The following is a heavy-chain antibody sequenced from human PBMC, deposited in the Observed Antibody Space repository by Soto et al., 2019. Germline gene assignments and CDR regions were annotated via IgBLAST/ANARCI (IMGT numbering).Heavy chain of an antibody. Sequence: QVQLQESGPGLVKPSETLSLTCTVSGGSISSYYWSWIRQPPGKGLEWIGYIYYIGSTNYNPSLKSLFTISVDTSKNQFSLKLSSVTAADTAVYYCARTLRGYSGYGDYYYMDVWGKGTTVTVSS. CDR3: ARTLRGYSGYGDYYYMDV. V-gene: IGHV4-59*08. D-gene: IGHD5-12*01. J-gene: IGHJ6*03. CDR1: GGSISSYY. CDR2: IYYIGST.